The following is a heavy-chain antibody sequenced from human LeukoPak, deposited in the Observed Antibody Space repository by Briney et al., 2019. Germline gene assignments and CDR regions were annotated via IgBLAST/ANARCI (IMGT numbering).Heavy chain of an antibody. Sequence: SETLSLTCYVSSGSTSIYYGTWIRQPPGKALEWIGNINYIGDTNYNPSLESRVTIYLDTSESQFSLRLSSVTAADTAVYFCASLPGRYCTGGTCYGMDVWGPGTTVTVSS. CDR1: SGSTSIYY. J-gene: IGHJ6*02. D-gene: IGHD2-8*02. CDR3: ASLPGRYCTGGTCYGMDV. CDR2: INYIGDT. V-gene: IGHV4-59*08.